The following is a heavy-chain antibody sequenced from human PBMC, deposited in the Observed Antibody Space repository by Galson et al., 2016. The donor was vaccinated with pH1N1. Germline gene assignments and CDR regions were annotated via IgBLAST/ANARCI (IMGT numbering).Heavy chain of an antibody. J-gene: IGHJ4*02. CDR1: GYSLTNYW. Sequence: QSGAEVKKPGESLKISCEGFGYSLTNYWIVWVRQMPGKGLEWMGIIYLSDSHTTYGPSFQGQVTISADKSISTAYLERSSLKASDTATYYCASTRPEFRYFDWQKPHSFDYWGQGTLVTVSS. D-gene: IGHD3-9*01. CDR2: IYLSDSHT. CDR3: ASTRPEFRYFDWQKPHSFDY. V-gene: IGHV5-51*01.